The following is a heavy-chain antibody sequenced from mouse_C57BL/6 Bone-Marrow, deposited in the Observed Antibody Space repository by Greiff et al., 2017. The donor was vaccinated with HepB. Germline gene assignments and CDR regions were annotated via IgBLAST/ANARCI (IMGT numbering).Heavy chain of an antibody. CDR3: VRQGWLEFAY. V-gene: IGHV10-1*01. CDR2: IRSKSNNYAT. D-gene: IGHD2-3*01. J-gene: IGHJ3*01. CDR1: GFSFNTYA. Sequence: EVQVVESGGGLVQPKGSLKLSCAASGFSFNTYAMNWVRQAPGKGLEWVARIRSKSNNYATNYAGSVKDRFTISRDDSESMLYLQMNNLKTEDTAMYYCVRQGWLEFAYWGQGTLVTVTA.